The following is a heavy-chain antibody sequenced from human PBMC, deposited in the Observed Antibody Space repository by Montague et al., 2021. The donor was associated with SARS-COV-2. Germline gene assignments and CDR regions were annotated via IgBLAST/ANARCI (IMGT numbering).Heavy chain of an antibody. Sequence: SVKVSCKASGYTFTSYDINWVRQATGQGLEWMGWMNPNSGNTGYAQKFQGRVTMTRNTSISTAYMELSSLRSEDTAVYYCARGRSKIMIVVVIPFRYYGMDVWGQGTTVTVSS. CDR2: MNPNSGNT. CDR3: ARGRSKIMIVVVIPFRYYGMDV. J-gene: IGHJ6*02. V-gene: IGHV1-8*01. CDR1: GYTFTSYD. D-gene: IGHD3-22*01.